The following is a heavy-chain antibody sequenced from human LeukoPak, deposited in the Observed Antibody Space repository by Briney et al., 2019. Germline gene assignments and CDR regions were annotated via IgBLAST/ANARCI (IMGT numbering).Heavy chain of an antibody. Sequence: GGSLRLSRAASGFTFGGYYMGWIRQAPGKGLEWVSYISSSGSTMLYPDSVKGRFTISRDNAKKSLYLQLNSLRAGDTAVYYCARALHDAFDIWGQGTMVTVSS. V-gene: IGHV3-11*01. J-gene: IGHJ3*02. CDR2: ISSSGSTM. CDR1: GFTFGGYY. CDR3: ARALHDAFDI.